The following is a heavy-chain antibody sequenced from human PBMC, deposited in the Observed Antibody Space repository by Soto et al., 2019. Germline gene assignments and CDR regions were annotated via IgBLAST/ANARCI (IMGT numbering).Heavy chain of an antibody. Sequence: QVQLVESGGGVVQPGRSLRLSCAASGFTFSSYAMHWVRQAPGKGLEWAAVISSDGRSTYYADSVKGRFTVSRDKSKNTVWLEMNSLRGEDTAIYYCARDLCSGGTCYSAYWGQGTLVTVSS. D-gene: IGHD2-15*01. J-gene: IGHJ4*02. V-gene: IGHV3-30*04. CDR2: ISSDGRST. CDR1: GFTFSSYA. CDR3: ARDLCSGGTCYSAY.